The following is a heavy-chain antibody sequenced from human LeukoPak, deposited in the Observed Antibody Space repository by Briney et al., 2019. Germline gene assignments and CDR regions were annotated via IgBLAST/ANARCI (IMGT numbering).Heavy chain of an antibody. CDR2: IKQDGSEI. V-gene: IGHV3-7*04. J-gene: IGHJ4*02. CDR1: GFTFSSYA. Sequence: GGSLRLSCGASGFTFSSYAMNWVRQAPGKGLEWVANIKQDGSEIYYVDSVRGRFTISRDNAKNSLYLQMNSLRAEDAAVYYCAREYFFDYWGQGTLVTVSS. CDR3: AREYFFDY.